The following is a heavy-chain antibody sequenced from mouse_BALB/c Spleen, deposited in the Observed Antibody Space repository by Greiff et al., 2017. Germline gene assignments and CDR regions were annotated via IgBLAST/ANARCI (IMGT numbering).Heavy chain of an antibody. Sequence: QVQLKESGPGLVQPSQSLSITCTVSGFSLTSYGVHWVRQSPGKGLEWLGVIWSGGSTDYTAAFISRLSISKDNSKSQVFFKMNSLQADDTAIYYIARRRSVVAPYAMDDWGQGTSVTVSS. CDR1: GFSLTSYG. CDR2: IWSGGST. D-gene: IGHD1-1*01. CDR3: ARRRSVVAPYAMDD. V-gene: IGHV2-2*01. J-gene: IGHJ4*01.